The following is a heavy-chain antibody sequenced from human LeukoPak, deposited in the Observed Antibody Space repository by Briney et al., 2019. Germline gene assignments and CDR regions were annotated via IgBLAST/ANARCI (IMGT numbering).Heavy chain of an antibody. CDR2: LSGSGDTT. Sequence: GGSLRLSCAASGFTVSSNYMNWVRQAPGKGLEWVSSLSGSGDTTYYADSVKGRFTISRDNSKNTLYLQLNSLRAEDTAVYYCAKKATVTTNYFDYWGQGTLVTVSS. D-gene: IGHD4-17*01. J-gene: IGHJ4*02. CDR3: AKKATVTTNYFDY. CDR1: GFTVSSNY. V-gene: IGHV3-23*01.